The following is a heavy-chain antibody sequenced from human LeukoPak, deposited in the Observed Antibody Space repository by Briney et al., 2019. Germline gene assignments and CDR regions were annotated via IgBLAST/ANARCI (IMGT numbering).Heavy chain of an antibody. Sequence: PGRSLRLSCAASGFSFSSYAMHWVRQAPGKGLEWVAVIWYDGSNQYYADSVRGRFTISRDNSKNTLHLQMNRLRAEDTAAYYCVKSGPDFGDLPSEYYFDFWGQGTLVTVSS. CDR2: IWYDGSNQ. CDR1: GFSFSSYA. J-gene: IGHJ4*02. V-gene: IGHV3-33*06. D-gene: IGHD4-17*01. CDR3: VKSGPDFGDLPSEYYFDF.